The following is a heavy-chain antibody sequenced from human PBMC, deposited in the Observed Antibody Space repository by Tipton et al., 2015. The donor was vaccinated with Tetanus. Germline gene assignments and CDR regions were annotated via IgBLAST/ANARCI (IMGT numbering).Heavy chain of an antibody. J-gene: IGHJ4*02. D-gene: IGHD2-2*01. CDR3: ARVACSSTSCYSHYFDY. Sequence: SLRLSCAASGLSFSDYFMGWVRQAPGEGLEWISYISDTASTIHYADSVRGRFTISRDNAKESLFLEMNSLRAEDTAVYYCARVACSSTSCYSHYFDYWGPGSLVTVSS. V-gene: IGHV3-11*01. CDR2: ISDTASTI. CDR1: GLSFSDYF.